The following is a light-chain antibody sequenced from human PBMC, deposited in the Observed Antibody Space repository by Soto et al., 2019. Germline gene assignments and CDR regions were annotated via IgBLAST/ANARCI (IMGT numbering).Light chain of an antibody. Sequence: QSSLTHPTSLSAAPGQKVTISCSGSSSNIGGNSVSWYQQLPGTAPKLLIYDDNKRPSGIPDRFSGSKSGTSATLGITGFQTGDEADYYCGSWDSSLSAYVFGTGTKVTVL. CDR1: SSNIGGNS. J-gene: IGLJ1*01. CDR3: GSWDSSLSAYV. CDR2: DDN. V-gene: IGLV1-51*01.